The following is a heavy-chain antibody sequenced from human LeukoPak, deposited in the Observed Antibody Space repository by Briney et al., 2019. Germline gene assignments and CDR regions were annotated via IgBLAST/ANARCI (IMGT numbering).Heavy chain of an antibody. V-gene: IGHV1-2*02. CDR3: ARDQRPRRDGYNYGC. J-gene: IGHJ4*02. Sequence: GASVKVSCKASGYTFTGYYMHWVRQAPGQGLEWMGWINPNSGGTNYAQKFQGRVTMTRDTSISTAYMELSRLRSDDTAVYYCARDQRPRRDGYNYGCWGQGTLVTVSS. CDR1: GYTFTGYY. CDR2: INPNSGGT. D-gene: IGHD5-24*01.